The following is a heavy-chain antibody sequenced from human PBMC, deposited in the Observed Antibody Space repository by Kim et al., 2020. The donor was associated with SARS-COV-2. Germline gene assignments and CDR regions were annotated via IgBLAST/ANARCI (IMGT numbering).Heavy chain of an antibody. CDR2: IYYSGST. CDR3: ARGRGYSLGGFDC. D-gene: IGHD5-18*01. V-gene: IGHV4-39*01. Sequence: SENLSLTCTVSGGSISSSSYYWGWIRQPPGKGLEWIGSIYYSGSTYSNPSLKSRVTISVDTSKNQFSLKLSSVTAADTAVYYCARGRGYSLGGFDCWGQGTLVTVSS. J-gene: IGHJ4*02. CDR1: GGSISSSSYY.